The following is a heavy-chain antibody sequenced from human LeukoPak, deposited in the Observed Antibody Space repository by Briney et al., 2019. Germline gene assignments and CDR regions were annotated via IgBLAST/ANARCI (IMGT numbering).Heavy chain of an antibody. J-gene: IGHJ6*02. CDR2: ISGSGGST. D-gene: IGHD6-6*01. Sequence: GGSLRLSCAASGFTFSSYAMSWVRQAPGKGLEWVSAISGSGGSTYYADSVKGRFTISRDNSKNTLYLQMNSLRAEDTAVYYCAKGTSSSAYYHYGMDVWGQGTTVTVSS. CDR3: AKGTSSSAYYHYGMDV. CDR1: GFTFSSYA. V-gene: IGHV3-23*01.